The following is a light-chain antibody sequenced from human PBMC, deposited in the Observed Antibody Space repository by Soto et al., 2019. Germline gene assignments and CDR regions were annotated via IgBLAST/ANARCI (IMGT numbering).Light chain of an antibody. V-gene: IGLV2-14*01. CDR1: SSDVGGYNY. CDR2: DVS. J-gene: IGLJ3*02. Sequence: QSALTQPASVSGSPGQSITISCTGTSSDVGGYNYVSWYQQHPGKAPKLMIYDVSNRPSGLSNRFSGSKSGNTASLTISGLQAEDEANYYCSSYTSSSPGVFGGGTKLTVL. CDR3: SSYTSSSPGV.